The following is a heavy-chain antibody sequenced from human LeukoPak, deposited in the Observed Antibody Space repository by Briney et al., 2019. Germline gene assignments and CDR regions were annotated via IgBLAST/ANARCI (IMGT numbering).Heavy chain of an antibody. D-gene: IGHD1-1*01. CDR3: ARVLFSLPLGNDEGDHAFDI. CDR1: GGSISSSSYY. V-gene: IGHV4-39*07. CDR2: IYYSGST. Sequence: PSETLSLTCTVSGGSISSSSYYWGWIRQPPGKGLEWIGSIYYSGSTYYNPSLKSRVTISVDTSKNQFSLKLSSVTAADTAVYYCARVLFSLPLGNDEGDHAFDIWGQGTMVTVSS. J-gene: IGHJ3*02.